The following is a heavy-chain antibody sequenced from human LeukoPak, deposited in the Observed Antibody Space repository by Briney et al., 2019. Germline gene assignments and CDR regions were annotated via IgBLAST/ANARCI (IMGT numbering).Heavy chain of an antibody. Sequence: GGSLRLSCAASGFTFNYAWMTWVRQAPGKGLEWVGRTRSKTDGGTKDYAAPVKGRFTISRDDSKNTLYLQMNSLKTEDTAVYYCSTGGSYYENWGQGTLVTVSS. CDR2: TRSKTDGGTK. J-gene: IGHJ4*02. D-gene: IGHD1-26*01. CDR3: STGGSYYEN. CDR1: GFTFNYAW. V-gene: IGHV3-15*01.